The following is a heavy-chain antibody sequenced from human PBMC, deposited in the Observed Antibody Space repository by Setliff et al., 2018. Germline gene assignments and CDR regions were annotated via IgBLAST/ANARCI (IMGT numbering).Heavy chain of an antibody. Sequence: LSLTCTVSGGSFSSSSYYWGWIRQPPGKGLEWIGSIYYSGSTYYNPSLKSRVTISVDTSKNQFSLKLSSVTAADTAVYYCARAKGYCSSTSCRIYYFDYWGQGTLVTVSS. J-gene: IGHJ4*02. V-gene: IGHV4-39*07. CDR3: ARAKGYCSSTSCRIYYFDY. D-gene: IGHD2-2*01. CDR1: GGSFSSSSYY. CDR2: IYYSGST.